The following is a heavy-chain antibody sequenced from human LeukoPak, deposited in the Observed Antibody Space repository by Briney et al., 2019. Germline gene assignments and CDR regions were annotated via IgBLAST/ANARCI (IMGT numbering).Heavy chain of an antibody. CDR1: GGSISSYY. CDR2: TYYSGST. CDR3: ARHYYDILTGYSDAFDI. D-gene: IGHD3-9*01. V-gene: IGHV4-59*08. J-gene: IGHJ3*02. Sequence: SETLSLTCTVSGGSISSYYWSWIRQPPGKGLEWIGYTYYSGSTNYNPSLKSRVTISVDTSKNQFSLKLSSVTAADTAVYYCARHYYDILTGYSDAFDIWGQGTMVTVSS.